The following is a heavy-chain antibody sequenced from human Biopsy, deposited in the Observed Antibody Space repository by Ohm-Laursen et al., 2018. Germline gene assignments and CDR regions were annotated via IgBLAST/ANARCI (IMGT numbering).Heavy chain of an antibody. CDR2: IYYSGST. Sequence: GTLSLTCTVSGGSISSDYWSWIRQTPGKGLEWIGYIYYSGSTNYNPSLKSRVTISVDTSKNQFSLRLNSVTAADTAVYYCARATNSTGWPYYYFYGMDVWGQGTAVTVSS. CDR3: ARATNSTGWPYYYFYGMDV. V-gene: IGHV4-59*01. J-gene: IGHJ6*02. CDR1: GGSISSDY. D-gene: IGHD2/OR15-2a*01.